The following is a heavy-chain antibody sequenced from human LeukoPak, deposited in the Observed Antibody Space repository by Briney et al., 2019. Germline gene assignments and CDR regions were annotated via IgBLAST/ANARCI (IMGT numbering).Heavy chain of an antibody. CDR1: GYTFIGYY. CDR3: ARNFDMKGFDP. V-gene: IGHV1-2*02. J-gene: IGHJ5*02. CDR2: INSDSGFT. D-gene: IGHD3-9*01. Sequence: GASAKVSCKASGYTFIGYYMNWVRQAPGQGLEWMGWINSDSGFTKYAQKFQGRVTMTRDTSITTVYMDLTRLTSDDTAVYYCARNFDMKGFDPWGQGTLVTVSS.